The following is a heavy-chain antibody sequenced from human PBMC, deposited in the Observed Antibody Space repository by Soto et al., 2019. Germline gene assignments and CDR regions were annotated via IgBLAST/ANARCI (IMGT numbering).Heavy chain of an antibody. Sequence: SETLSLTCTVSGGSISDHYYMWIRQSPGKGLEYIGYIHNGGSTNYNPSLKSRVIISVDTSKNQFSLKLSSVTAADTAVYYCARVPDRWGQGTLVTVSS. V-gene: IGHV4-59*11. D-gene: IGHD2-2*01. CDR1: GGSISDHY. CDR3: ARVPDR. J-gene: IGHJ5*02. CDR2: IHNGGST.